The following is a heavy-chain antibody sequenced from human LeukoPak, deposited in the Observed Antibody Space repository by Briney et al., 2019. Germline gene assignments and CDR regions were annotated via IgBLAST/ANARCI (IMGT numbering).Heavy chain of an antibody. CDR3: ARSSGSRYYIDY. D-gene: IGHD1-26*01. Sequence: SETLSLTCTASGGSISTYYWSWIRQPPGKGLEWIGYIHYTGSTYYNPSLKSRVTISADTSKNQFPLILSSVTAADTAVYFCARSSGSRYYIDYWGQGTLVTVSS. CDR1: GGSISTYY. V-gene: IGHV4-59*01. J-gene: IGHJ4*02. CDR2: IHYTGST.